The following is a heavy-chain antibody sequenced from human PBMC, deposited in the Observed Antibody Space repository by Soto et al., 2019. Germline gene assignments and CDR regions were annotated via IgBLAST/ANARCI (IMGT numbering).Heavy chain of an antibody. D-gene: IGHD3-10*01. Sequence: QITLKESGPTLVKPTQTLTLTCTFSGFSLTTRGVGVGWIRQPPGKALEWLALIYWDDDKRYSPSLQSRLSITKDTSKNQLVLTMTNVNPVDTATYYCAHIPNYYKYDWFGPWGQGTLVSVSS. CDR2: IYWDDDK. CDR1: GFSLTTRGVG. J-gene: IGHJ5*02. CDR3: AHIPNYYKYDWFGP. V-gene: IGHV2-5*02.